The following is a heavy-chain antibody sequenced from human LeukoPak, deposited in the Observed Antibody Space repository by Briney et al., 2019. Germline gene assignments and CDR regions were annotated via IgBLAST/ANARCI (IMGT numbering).Heavy chain of an antibody. J-gene: IGHJ2*01. CDR2: ISSSRSYI. D-gene: IGHD1-1*01. CDR1: GYTFSSYH. Sequence: KPGGSLRLSCAASGYTFSSYHMNWVRQAPVKRLEWVSSISSSRSYIYYVDSVKGRFTISRDNAKNSLYLQMNSLRAEDMAVYYCARDLPDEVPSFDLWGRGTLVTVSS. V-gene: IGHV3-21*01. CDR3: ARDLPDEVPSFDL.